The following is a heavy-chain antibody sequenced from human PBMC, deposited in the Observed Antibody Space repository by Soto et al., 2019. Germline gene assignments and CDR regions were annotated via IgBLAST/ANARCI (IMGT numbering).Heavy chain of an antibody. CDR3: ARVDFWSGYWQFDY. Sequence: ASVKVSCKASGYTFTGYYMHWVRQAPGQGLEWMGWINPNSGGTNYAQKFQGRVTMTRDTSISTAYMELSRLRSDDTAVYYCARVDFWSGYWQFDYWGQGTLVTGSS. D-gene: IGHD3-3*01. CDR2: INPNSGGT. V-gene: IGHV1-2*02. CDR1: GYTFTGYY. J-gene: IGHJ4*02.